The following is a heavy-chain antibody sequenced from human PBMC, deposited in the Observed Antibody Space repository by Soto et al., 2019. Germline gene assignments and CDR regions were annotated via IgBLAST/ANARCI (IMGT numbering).Heavy chain of an antibody. D-gene: IGHD4-17*01. J-gene: IGHJ4*02. CDR1: GGSISSADYY. Sequence: QVQLQESGPGLVKASQTLSLTCTVSGGSISSADYYWSWIRQPPGKGLEWIGYIYYSGSTYYNPSLKSRVTISVDTSKNQFSLKLSSVTAADTAVYYCARLLHGRDYGDYMPFDYWGQGTLVTVSS. CDR3: ARLLHGRDYGDYMPFDY. V-gene: IGHV4-30-4*01. CDR2: IYYSGST.